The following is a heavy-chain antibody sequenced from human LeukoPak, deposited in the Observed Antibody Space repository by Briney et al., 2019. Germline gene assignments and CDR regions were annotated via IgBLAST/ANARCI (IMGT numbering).Heavy chain of an antibody. Sequence: DSVTVSCTASGYTFIGYYINWVRQAPGQGLEWMGWINPYSGGTNYAQTFQGRVTMTRDTSISTAYMELIALRSDDTAVYYCARDRTLNSDAFDIWGQGTMVTVSS. CDR2: INPYSGGT. V-gene: IGHV1-2*02. CDR1: GYTFIGYY. CDR3: ARDRTLNSDAFDI. J-gene: IGHJ3*02. D-gene: IGHD1-7*01.